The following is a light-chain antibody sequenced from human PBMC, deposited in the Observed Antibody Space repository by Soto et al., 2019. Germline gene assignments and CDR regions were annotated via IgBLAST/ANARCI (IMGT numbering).Light chain of an antibody. CDR2: DAS. Sequence: DIQMTQSPSTLSASVGDRVTITCRASQSISNWLAWYQQKPGKAPKLLIHDASSLESGVPSRFSGSGSGTEFTLTISSLQPDDSAAYYCQQFNSHSVTFGQGTTVEIK. V-gene: IGKV1-5*01. CDR3: QQFNSHSVT. CDR1: QSISNW. J-gene: IGKJ1*01.